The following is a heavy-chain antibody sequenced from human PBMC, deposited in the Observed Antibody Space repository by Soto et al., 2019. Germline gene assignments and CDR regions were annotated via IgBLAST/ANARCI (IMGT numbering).Heavy chain of an antibody. CDR1: GGSISSGGYY. Sequence: SETLSLTCTVSGGSISSGGYYWSWIRQHPGKGLKWIGYIYYSGSTYYNPSLKSRVTISVDTSKNQFSLKLSSVTAADTAVYYCARDLLAGKGYFEYWGQGTLVTVSS. J-gene: IGHJ4*02. CDR3: ARDLLAGKGYFEY. CDR2: IYYSGST. V-gene: IGHV4-31*03. D-gene: IGHD6-19*01.